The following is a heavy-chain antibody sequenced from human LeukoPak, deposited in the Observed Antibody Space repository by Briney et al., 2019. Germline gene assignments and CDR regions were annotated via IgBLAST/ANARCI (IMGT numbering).Heavy chain of an antibody. Sequence: GGSLRLSSAASGFTFSSYGMHWVRQAPGKGLEWVAVISYDGSNKYYADSVKGRFAISRDTSKNTLYLQMNSLRAEDTAVYYCARVFSDSRGWYNFDYWGQGALVTVSS. CDR3: ARVFSDSRGWYNFDY. V-gene: IGHV3-30*03. CDR2: ISYDGSNK. J-gene: IGHJ4*02. D-gene: IGHD6-19*01. CDR1: GFTFSSYG.